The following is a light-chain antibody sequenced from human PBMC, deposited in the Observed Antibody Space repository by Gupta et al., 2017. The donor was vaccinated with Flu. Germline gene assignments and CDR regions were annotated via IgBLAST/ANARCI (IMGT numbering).Light chain of an antibody. Sequence: QSVLAQPPSSSGTPGHSVTMSCSGSSSNIGSNYVNWYQQVPGKAHQLRIDGKNQRPSGVHDRFSGDTSRTYASLAISGLQYEYEAEENEADWDDSLQGQYGFGTW. CDR1: SSNIGSNY. CDR2: GKN. V-gene: IGLV1-44*01. CDR3: ADWDDSLQGQYG. J-gene: IGLJ1*01.